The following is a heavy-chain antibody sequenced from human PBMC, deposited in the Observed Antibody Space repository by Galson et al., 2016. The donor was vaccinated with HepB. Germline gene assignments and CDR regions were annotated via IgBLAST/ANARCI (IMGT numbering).Heavy chain of an antibody. J-gene: IGHJ4*02. V-gene: IGHV4-39*07. D-gene: IGHD1-1*01. CDR3: AYRVVGYTATWNAGYFAY. Sequence: SETLSLTCTVSGGSVTSTSNYWGWIRQPPGKGLEWIGEISHSGTTIFNPSLKSRVIMSVDKSKNQFSLHLISVTAADTATYYCAYRVVGYTATWNAGYFAYWGQGTLVTVSS. CDR2: ISHSGTT. CDR1: GGSVTSTSNY.